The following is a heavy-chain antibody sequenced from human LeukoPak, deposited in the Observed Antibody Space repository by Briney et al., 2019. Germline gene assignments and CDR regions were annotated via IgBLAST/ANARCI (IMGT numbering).Heavy chain of an antibody. Sequence: SETLSLTCGASDGSLDIYYWMFVRQPPGKGLQWIGEITYRGSPYYHPSLKSRVTISIDASQRHVSLTLNSVTAADTAVYYCATYGGDWKFDSWGQGTLVTVSS. J-gene: IGHJ4*02. D-gene: IGHD2-21*01. CDR2: ITYRGSP. V-gene: IGHV4-34*01. CDR3: ATYGGDWKFDS. CDR1: DGSLDIYY.